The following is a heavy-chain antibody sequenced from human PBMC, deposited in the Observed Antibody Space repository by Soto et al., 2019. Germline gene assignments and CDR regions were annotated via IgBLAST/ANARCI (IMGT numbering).Heavy chain of an antibody. Sequence: QVQLVQSGAEVKKPGASVKVSCKASGYTFTDYYIHWVRQAPGQGLEWMGMINPSGGSTDYAQKFRGKVTMTSHTSTGTVYMELISLRAEDTAVYYCARPPFPGCINAVCYPFDYWGQGTLVTFSS. V-gene: IGHV1-46*01. CDR3: ARPPFPGCINAVCYPFDY. D-gene: IGHD2-8*01. J-gene: IGHJ4*02. CDR1: GYTFTDYY. CDR2: INPSGGST.